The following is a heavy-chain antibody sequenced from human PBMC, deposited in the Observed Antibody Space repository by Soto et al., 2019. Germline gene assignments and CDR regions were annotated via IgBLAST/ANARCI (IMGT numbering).Heavy chain of an antibody. V-gene: IGHV3-23*01. D-gene: IGHD6-13*01. J-gene: IGHJ5*02. CDR1: GFTFSSYA. Sequence: GGSLRLSCAASGFTFSSYAMSWVRQAPGKGLEWVSAISGSGGSTYYADSVKGRFTISRDNSKNTLYLQMNSLRAEDTAVYYCAYSSSWYVLNWFDPWGQGTLVTVSS. CDR3: AYSSSWYVLNWFDP. CDR2: ISGSGGST.